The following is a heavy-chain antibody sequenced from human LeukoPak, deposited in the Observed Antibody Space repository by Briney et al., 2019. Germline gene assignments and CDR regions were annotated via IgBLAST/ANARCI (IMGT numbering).Heavy chain of an antibody. CDR1: GGSISSYY. Sequence: PSETLSLTCTVSGGSISSYYWSWIRQPAGKGLEWIGRIYTSGSTNYNPSLKSRVTMSVDTSKNQFSLKLSSVTAADMAVYYCARDRGRDGYNFFDYWGQGTLVTVSS. D-gene: IGHD5-24*01. CDR2: IYTSGST. V-gene: IGHV4-4*07. J-gene: IGHJ4*02. CDR3: ARDRGRDGYNFFDY.